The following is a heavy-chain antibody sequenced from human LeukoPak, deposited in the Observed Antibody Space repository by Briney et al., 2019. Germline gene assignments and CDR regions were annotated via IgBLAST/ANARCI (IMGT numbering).Heavy chain of an antibody. J-gene: IGHJ5*02. CDR1: GGSISSSSYY. Sequence: SETLSLTCTVSGGSISSSSYYWGWIRQPPGKGLEWVGSIYYSGSTYYNPSLKSRVTISVDTSKNQFSLKLSSVTAADTAVYYCARGATDWFDPWGQGTLVTVSS. CDR3: ARGATDWFDP. CDR2: IYYSGST. V-gene: IGHV4-39*01. D-gene: IGHD5-12*01.